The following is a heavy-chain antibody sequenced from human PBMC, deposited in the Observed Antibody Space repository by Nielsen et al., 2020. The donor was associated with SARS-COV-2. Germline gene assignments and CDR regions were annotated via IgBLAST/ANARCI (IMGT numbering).Heavy chain of an antibody. CDR2: ISWNSGSI. CDR3: AKLGSSWYDYYYGMDV. V-gene: IGHV3-9*01. CDR1: GFTFDDYA. Sequence: GGSLRLSCAASGFTFDDYAMHWVRQAPGKGLEWVSGISWNSGSIGYADSVKGRFTISRDNAKNSLYLQMNSLRAEDTALYYCAKLGSSWYDYYYGMDVWGQGTTVTVSS. J-gene: IGHJ6*02. D-gene: IGHD6-13*01.